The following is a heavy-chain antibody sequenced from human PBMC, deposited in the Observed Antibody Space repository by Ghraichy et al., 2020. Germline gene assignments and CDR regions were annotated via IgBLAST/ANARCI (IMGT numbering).Heavy chain of an antibody. CDR2: VSSTSSGK. J-gene: IGHJ6*02. CDR1: GFTFSTYS. CDR3: ARQNNNYFSYVMDV. V-gene: IGHV3-48*02. Sequence: GSLRLSCAASGFTFSTYSMNWVRQAPGKGLEWVSYVSSTSSGKYYADSVKGRFTISRDNVKNSLYLQINSLRDEDTAVYYCARQNNNYFSYVMDVWGRGTTVTVSS. D-gene: IGHD2/OR15-2a*01.